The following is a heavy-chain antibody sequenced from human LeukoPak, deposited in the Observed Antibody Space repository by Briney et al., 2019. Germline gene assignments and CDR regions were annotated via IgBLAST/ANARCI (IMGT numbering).Heavy chain of an antibody. Sequence: GGSLRLSCAASGFTFSSCSMNWVRQAPGRGLEWVSSISSISSYIYYADSVKGRFTVSRDNAKNSLYLQMDSLRAEDTAVYYCARDPSGTYYPRVSGALDIWGQGTMVTVSS. J-gene: IGHJ3*02. D-gene: IGHD1-26*01. CDR1: GFTFSSCS. CDR3: ARDPSGTYYPRVSGALDI. V-gene: IGHV3-21*01. CDR2: ISSISSYI.